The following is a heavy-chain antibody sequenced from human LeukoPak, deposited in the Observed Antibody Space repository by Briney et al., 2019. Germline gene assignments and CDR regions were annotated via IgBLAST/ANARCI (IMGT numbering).Heavy chain of an antibody. V-gene: IGHV3-21*01. CDR1: GFTXSXDS. D-gene: IGHD1-26*01. CDR2: IRISSSYI. J-gene: IGHJ4*02. Sequence: AASGFTXSXDSMXWVGQAPGKGLEWVSSIRISSSYIYYADSVKGRFTISRDNPKNSLYLQMNSLRAEDTAVYYCARGEIYWGQGTLVTVSS. CDR3: ARGEIY.